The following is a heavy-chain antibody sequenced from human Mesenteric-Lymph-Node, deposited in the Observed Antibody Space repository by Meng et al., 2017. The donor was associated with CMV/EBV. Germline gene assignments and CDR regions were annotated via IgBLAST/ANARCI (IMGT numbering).Heavy chain of an antibody. CDR3: ASQWGYCSSTSCYWRFDP. D-gene: IGHD2-2*01. V-gene: IGHV4-59*01. CDR1: GGSISSYY. CDR2: IYYSGST. J-gene: IGHJ5*02. Sequence: SETLSLTCTVSGGSISSYYWSWIRQPPGKGLEWIGYIYYSGSTNYNPSLKSRVTISVDTSKNQFSLKLSSVTAADTAVYYCASQWGYCSSTSCYWRFDPWGQGTLVTVSS.